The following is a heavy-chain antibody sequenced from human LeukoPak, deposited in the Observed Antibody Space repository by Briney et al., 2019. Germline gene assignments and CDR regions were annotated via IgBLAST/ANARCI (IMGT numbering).Heavy chain of an antibody. D-gene: IGHD3-10*01. CDR3: ARTQITMVRGVITYFDY. CDR2: INHSGST. J-gene: IGHJ4*02. CDR1: GGSFSGYY. Sequence: PSETLSLTCAVYGGSFSGYYWSWIRQPPGKGLEWIGEINHSGSTNYNPSLKSRVTISVDTSKNQFSLKLSSVTAADTAVYYCARTQITMVRGVITYFDYWGQGTRVTVSS. V-gene: IGHV4-34*01.